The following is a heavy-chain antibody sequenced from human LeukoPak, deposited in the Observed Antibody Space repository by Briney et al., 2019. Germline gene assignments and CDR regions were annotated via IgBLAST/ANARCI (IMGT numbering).Heavy chain of an antibody. J-gene: IGHJ6*02. CDR2: IYYSGST. V-gene: IGHV4-4*02. Sequence: SETLSLTCAVSGGSISSSNWWSWVRQPPGKGLEWIGYIYYSGSTNYNPSLKSRVTISVDTSKNQFSLKLSSVTAADTAVYYCARVNSGWSAYYYYYGMDVWGQGTTVTVSS. CDR1: GGSISSSNW. CDR3: ARVNSGWSAYYYYYGMDV. D-gene: IGHD6-19*01.